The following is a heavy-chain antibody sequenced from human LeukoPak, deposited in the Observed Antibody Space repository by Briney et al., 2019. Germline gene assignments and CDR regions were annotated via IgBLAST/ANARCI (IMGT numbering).Heavy chain of an antibody. D-gene: IGHD2-15*01. CDR2: IYYSGNT. CDR1: GGPIIIYY. J-gene: IGHJ3*02. Sequence: SETLSLTCTVSGGPIIIYYGSWIRKPPGRGLEWIGYIYYSGNTNYNPSLKSRVTISVDTSKNQFSLKLSSVTAADTAVYYCARGLLRAFDIWGQGTMVTVSS. V-gene: IGHV4-59*13. CDR3: ARGLLRAFDI.